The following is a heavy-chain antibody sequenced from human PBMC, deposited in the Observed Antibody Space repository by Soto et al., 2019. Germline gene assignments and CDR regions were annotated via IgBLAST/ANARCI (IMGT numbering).Heavy chain of an antibody. D-gene: IGHD3-10*01. CDR1: GFTFSSYA. V-gene: IGHV3-23*01. J-gene: IGHJ4*02. Sequence: GGSLRLSCAASGFTFSSYAMSWVRQAPGKGLEWVSDISGSGGSTYYADSVKGRFTISRDNSKNTLYLQMNSLRAEDTDVYYCAKSGNPYYYVSGSYVAYFDYWGQGTLVTVSS. CDR3: AKSGNPYYYVSGSYVAYFDY. CDR2: ISGSGGST.